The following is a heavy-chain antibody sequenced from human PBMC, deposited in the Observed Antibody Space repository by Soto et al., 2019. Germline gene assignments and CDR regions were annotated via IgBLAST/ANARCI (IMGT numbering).Heavy chain of an antibody. CDR1: GGSISSYY. CDR3: ARVDTAMVTGNWFDP. CDR2: IYYSGST. J-gene: IGHJ5*02. Sequence: SETLSLTCTVSGGSISSYYWSWIRQPPGKGLEWIGYIYYSGSTNYNPSLKSRVTISVDTSKNQFSLKLSSVTAADTAVYYCARVDTAMVTGNWFDPWGQGTLVTVSS. V-gene: IGHV4-59*08. D-gene: IGHD5-18*01.